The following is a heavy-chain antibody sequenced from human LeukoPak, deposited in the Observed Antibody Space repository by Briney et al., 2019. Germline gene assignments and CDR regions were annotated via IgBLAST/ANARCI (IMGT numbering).Heavy chain of an antibody. V-gene: IGHV3-9*01. J-gene: IGHJ4*02. CDR1: GFTFDDYA. CDR3: ASIAVAGSSSDY. Sequence: PGRSLRLSCAASGFTFDDYAMHWVRQAPGKGLEWVSGISWNSGSIGYADSVEGRFTISRDNAKNSLYLQMNSLRAEDTALYYCASIAVAGSSSDYWGQGTLVTVSS. D-gene: IGHD6-19*01. CDR2: ISWNSGSI.